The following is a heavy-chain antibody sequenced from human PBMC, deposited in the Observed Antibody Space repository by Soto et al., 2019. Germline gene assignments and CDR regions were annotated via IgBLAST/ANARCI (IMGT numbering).Heavy chain of an antibody. D-gene: IGHD3-22*01. V-gene: IGHV1-69*01. J-gene: IGHJ4*02. CDR3: ARDLYNDTGGYLHDY. CDR1: GGIFSSFT. CDR2: IIPVFGTP. Sequence: QEQLVQSGAEVKKPGSSVKVSCKASGGIFSSFTINWVRQAPGQGLEWMGGIIPVFGTPNYAQKFQGRVTITADESTSTAYMELSSLRSEDTAVYYCARDLYNDTGGYLHDYWGQGTLVTVSS.